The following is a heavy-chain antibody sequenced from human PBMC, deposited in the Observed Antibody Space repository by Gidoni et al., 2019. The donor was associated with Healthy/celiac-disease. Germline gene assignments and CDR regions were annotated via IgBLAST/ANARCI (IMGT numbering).Heavy chain of an antibody. Sequence: EVQLVESGGGLVKPGGSLSLSCAASGFTFSSYSMNWVRQAPGKGLEWVSSISSSSSYRYYADSVKGRFTISRDNAKNSLYLQMNSLRAEDTAVYYCARAQPPYYGMDVWGQGTTVTVSS. CDR1: GFTFSSYS. CDR3: ARAQPPYYGMDV. V-gene: IGHV3-21*01. D-gene: IGHD2-2*01. CDR2: ISSSSSYR. J-gene: IGHJ6*02.